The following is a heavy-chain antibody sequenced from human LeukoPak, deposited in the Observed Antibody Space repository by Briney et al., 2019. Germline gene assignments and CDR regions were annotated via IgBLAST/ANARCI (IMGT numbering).Heavy chain of an antibody. CDR3: AREVGATQGAFDI. D-gene: IGHD1-26*01. V-gene: IGHV3-53*01. J-gene: IGHJ3*02. CDR1: GFTVSSNY. CDR2: IYSGGSS. Sequence: PGGSLRLSCAASGFTVSSNYMSWVCQAPGRGLEWVSVIYSGGSSYYADSVKGRFTISRDNSKNTLSLQMNSLRAEDTAVYYCAREVGATQGAFDIWGQGTMVTVSS.